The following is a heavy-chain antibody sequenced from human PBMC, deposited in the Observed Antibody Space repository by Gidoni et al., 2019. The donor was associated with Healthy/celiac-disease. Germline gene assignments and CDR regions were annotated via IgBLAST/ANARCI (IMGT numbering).Heavy chain of an antibody. CDR1: GGTFSSYA. J-gene: IGHJ4*02. CDR2: IIPIFGTA. CDR3: ARDEGQYDSSGYYTYY. V-gene: IGHV1-69*06. Sequence: QVQLVQSGAEVKTPGSSVKVSCKASGGTFSSYAISWVRQAPGQGLEWMGGIIPIFGTANYAQKFQGRVTITADKSTSTAYMELSSLRSEDTAVYDCARDEGQYDSSGYYTYYWGQGTLVTVSS. D-gene: IGHD3-22*01.